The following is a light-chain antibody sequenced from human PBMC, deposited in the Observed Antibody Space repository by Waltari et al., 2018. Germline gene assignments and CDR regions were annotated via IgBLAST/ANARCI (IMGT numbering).Light chain of an antibody. Sequence: DTVLTQSPATLSLSPGDSATLPCRASQSVRNFLAWYQQKPGQAPRLLIYDTSNRATGIPARFSGSGFGTDFTLTISSLEPEDFAVYYCQQRSNWPLTFGGGTKVEIK. CDR3: QQRSNWPLT. V-gene: IGKV3-11*01. CDR2: DTS. J-gene: IGKJ4*01. CDR1: QSVRNF.